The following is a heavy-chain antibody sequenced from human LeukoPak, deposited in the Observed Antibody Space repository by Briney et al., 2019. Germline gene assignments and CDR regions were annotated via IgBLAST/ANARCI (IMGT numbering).Heavy chain of an antibody. D-gene: IGHD6-19*01. J-gene: IGHJ1*01. CDR3: ARGLLYSSGWYGGEYFQH. V-gene: IGHV4-39*07. CDR1: GGSISSSSYY. CDR2: IYYSGST. Sequence: SETLSLTCTVSGGSISSSSYYWGWIRQPPGKGLEWIGSIYYSGSTNYNPSLKSRVTISVDTSKNQFSLKLSSVTAADTAVYYCARGLLYSSGWYGGEYFQHWGQGTLVTVSS.